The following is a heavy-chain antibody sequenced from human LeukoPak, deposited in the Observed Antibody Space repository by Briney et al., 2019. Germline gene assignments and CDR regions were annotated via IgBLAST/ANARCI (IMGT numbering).Heavy chain of an antibody. J-gene: IGHJ4*02. CDR1: GFPFSSFS. V-gene: IGHV3-21*01. D-gene: IGHD3-3*01. Sequence: GGSLRLSCAASGFPFSSFSINWVRQAPGKGLEWVSSIGSSSNYIYYADSVKGRFTISRDNAKNSLYLQMNSLRAEDTAVYYCAREAGPHDFWSGYSHWGQGTLVTVSS. CDR3: AREAGPHDFWSGYSH. CDR2: IGSSSNYI.